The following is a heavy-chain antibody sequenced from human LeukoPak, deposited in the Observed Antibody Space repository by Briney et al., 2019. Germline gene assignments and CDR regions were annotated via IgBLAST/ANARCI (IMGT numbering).Heavy chain of an antibody. V-gene: IGHV4-59*08. CDR2: IHYSGST. J-gene: IGHJ4*02. CDR1: GGSISNSY. D-gene: IGHD6-19*01. CDR3: ARGGWSNDF. Sequence: SETLSLTCTVSGGSISNSYWSWIRQHTGKGLEWIGYIHYSGSTNYNPSLRSRVTISVDTSKNQFSLKLSSVTAADTAVYYCARGGWSNDFWGQGTLVTVSS.